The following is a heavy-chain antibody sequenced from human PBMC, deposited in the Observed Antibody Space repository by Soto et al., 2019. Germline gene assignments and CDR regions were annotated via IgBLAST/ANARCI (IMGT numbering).Heavy chain of an antibody. CDR3: ASVRGGYYYAMDV. CDR1: GCSITSSNW. D-gene: IGHD3-10*02. J-gene: IGHJ6*02. CDR2: IYHSGST. V-gene: IGHV4-4*02. Sequence: SETLSLTCAFSGCSITSSNWWSWVRQPPGKGLEWIGEIYHSGSTNYNPSLKSRVTISVDKSKNQFSLKLSSVTAADTAVYYCASVRGGYYYAMDVWGQGTTVT.